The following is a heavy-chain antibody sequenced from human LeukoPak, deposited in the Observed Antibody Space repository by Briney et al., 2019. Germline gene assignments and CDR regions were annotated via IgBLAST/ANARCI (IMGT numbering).Heavy chain of an antibody. CDR2: ISSDGGGA. J-gene: IGHJ6*02. CDR1: GFTFSTYW. V-gene: IGHV3-74*01. Sequence: GGSLRLSCAASGFTFSTYWMHWVRQAPGKGLVWVSRISSDGGGANYADSVMGRFTISRDSAKNTLYLQMNSLRAEDTAVYYCASQYSSSWYYYYGMDVWGQGTTVTVSS. CDR3: ASQYSSSWYYYYGMDV. D-gene: IGHD6-13*01.